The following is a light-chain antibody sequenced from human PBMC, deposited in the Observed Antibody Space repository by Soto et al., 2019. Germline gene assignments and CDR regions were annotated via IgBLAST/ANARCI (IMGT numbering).Light chain of an antibody. CDR1: QSVSGN. V-gene: IGKV3D-15*01. CDR3: QQYYNWPPT. CDR2: AAS. J-gene: IGKJ1*01. Sequence: IVMTQSPATLSVSPGERATVTCRASQSVSGNLAWHQQRPGQAPRLLIYAASTGATGIPGRFSASGSGTEFTLTITGLQSEDVAVYFCQQYYNWPPTFGQGTKVDIK.